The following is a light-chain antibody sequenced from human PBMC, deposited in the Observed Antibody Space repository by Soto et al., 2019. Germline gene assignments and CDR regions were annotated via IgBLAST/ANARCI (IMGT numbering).Light chain of an antibody. CDR3: QQYFASSWT. V-gene: IGKV3-20*01. CDR1: QSISSTY. CDR2: AAS. J-gene: IGKJ1*01. Sequence: EIVLTQSPGTLSLSPGERATLSCRASQSISSTYLAWYRQKSGQAPRLLIYAASSRATGIPDRFSGSGSGTDFTLTISRLERGDFAVYYCQQYFASSWTFGQGTRVEIK.